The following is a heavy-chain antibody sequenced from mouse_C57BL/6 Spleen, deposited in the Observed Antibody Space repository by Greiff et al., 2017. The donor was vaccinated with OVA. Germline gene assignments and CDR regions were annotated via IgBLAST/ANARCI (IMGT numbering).Heavy chain of an antibody. V-gene: IGHV1-42*01. J-gene: IGHJ3*01. CDR2: INPSTGGT. CDR1: GYSFTGYY. CDR3: ARGGGNYWFAY. D-gene: IGHD2-1*01. Sequence: VQLKQSGPELVKPGASVKISCKASGYSFTGYYMNWVKQSPEKSLEWIGEINPSTGGTTYNQKFKAKATLTVDKSSSTAYMQLKSLTSEDSAVYYCARGGGNYWFAYWGQGTLVTVSA.